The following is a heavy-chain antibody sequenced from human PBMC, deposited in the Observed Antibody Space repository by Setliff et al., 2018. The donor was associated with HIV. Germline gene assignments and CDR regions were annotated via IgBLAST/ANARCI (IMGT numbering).Heavy chain of an antibody. CDR2: SGPENGET. CDR1: GYTLTELS. D-gene: IGHD2-21*01. CDR3: ARLSIPAYYYMDV. Sequence: ASVKVSCKVSGYTLTELSMHWVRQAPGKGLEWMGGSGPENGETIYAQKFQGRVTMTTVTSTSTAYMELRSLRSDDTAVYYCARLSIPAYYYMDVWGKGTTVTVSS. J-gene: IGHJ6*03. V-gene: IGHV1-24*01.